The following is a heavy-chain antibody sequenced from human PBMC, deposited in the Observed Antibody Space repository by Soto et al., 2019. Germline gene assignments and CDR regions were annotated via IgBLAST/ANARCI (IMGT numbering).Heavy chain of an antibody. J-gene: IGHJ4*02. V-gene: IGHV3-74*01. CDR2: INNDGSET. CDR3: AKLSGSGATPPC. D-gene: IGHD3-10*01. Sequence: EVQLVESGGGLVQPGGSLRLSCAASGFIFSSNWMHWVRQAPGKGPVWVSRINNDGSETTYADSVKGRFTISRDNARNTVHLQMNSLRAEDTAVYYCAKLSGSGATPPCWGQGTPVTVSS. CDR1: GFIFSSNW.